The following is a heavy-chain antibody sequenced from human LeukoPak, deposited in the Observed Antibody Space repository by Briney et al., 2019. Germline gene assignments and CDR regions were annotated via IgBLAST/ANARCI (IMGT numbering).Heavy chain of an antibody. D-gene: IGHD2-2*01. V-gene: IGHV3-33*01. CDR3: ARGVGVVVPAAQGFDY. CDR2: IWDDGSNK. CDR1: GFTFSSYG. Sequence: GRSLRLSCAASGFTFSSYGMHWVRQAPGKGLEWVAVIWDDGSNKYYADSVKGRFTISRDNSKNTLYLQMNSLRAEDTAVYYCARGVGVVVPAAQGFDYWGQGTLVTVSS. J-gene: IGHJ4*02.